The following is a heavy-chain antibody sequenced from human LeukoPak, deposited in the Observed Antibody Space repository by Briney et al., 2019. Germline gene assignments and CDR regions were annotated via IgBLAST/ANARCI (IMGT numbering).Heavy chain of an antibody. V-gene: IGHV4-59*12. CDR1: GGSISSYY. Sequence: PSETLSLICTVSGGSISSYYWSWIRQPPGKGLEWIGYIYYSGSTYYNPSLKSRVTISVDTSKNQFSLKLSSVTAADTAVYYCARDRITMMGGWYFDLWGRGTLVTVSS. D-gene: IGHD3-22*01. J-gene: IGHJ2*01. CDR3: ARDRITMMGGWYFDL. CDR2: IYYSGST.